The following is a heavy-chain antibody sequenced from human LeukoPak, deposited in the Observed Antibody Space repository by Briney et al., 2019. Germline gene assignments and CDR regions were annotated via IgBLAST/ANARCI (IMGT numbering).Heavy chain of an antibody. CDR1: GFTFSTYV. J-gene: IGHJ4*02. D-gene: IGHD6-6*01. CDR3: ARDGGTSIADF. CDR2: ISYDGGNK. Sequence: GGSLRLSCVASGFTFSTYVMHWVRQAPGKGLEWVSLISYDGGNKYYADSVKGRFTISRDNAKNSLYLQMNSLRAEDTAVYYCARDGGTSIADFWGQGTLVTVSS. V-gene: IGHV3-30-3*01.